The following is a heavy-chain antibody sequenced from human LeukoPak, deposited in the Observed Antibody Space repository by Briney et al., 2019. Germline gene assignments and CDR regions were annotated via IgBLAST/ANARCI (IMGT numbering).Heavy chain of an antibody. J-gene: IGHJ3*02. CDR3: AREPGGSSSYYRDAFDI. D-gene: IGHD6-13*01. CDR1: GXSVSSHSAA. V-gene: IGHV6-1*01. Sequence: SQTLSLTCAISGXSVSSHSAAWNWIRQSPSRGLEWLGRTYYRSKWYNDYAVSVKSRIAINPDTSKNQFSLQLNSVTPEDTAVYYCAREPGGSSSYYRDAFDIWGQGTMVTVSS. CDR2: TYYRSKWYN.